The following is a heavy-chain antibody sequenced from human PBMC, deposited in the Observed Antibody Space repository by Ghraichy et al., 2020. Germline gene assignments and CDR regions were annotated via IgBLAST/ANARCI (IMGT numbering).Heavy chain of an antibody. D-gene: IGHD4-11*01. J-gene: IGHJ5*02. Sequence: TLSLTCAVYGGSFSGYYWSWIRQPPGKGLEWIGEINHSGSTNYNPSLKSRVTISVDTSKNQFSLKLSSVTAADTAVYYCARRQRTVTTHWFDPWGQGTLVTVSS. CDR2: INHSGST. CDR3: ARRQRTVTTHWFDP. CDR1: GGSFSGYY. V-gene: IGHV4-34*01.